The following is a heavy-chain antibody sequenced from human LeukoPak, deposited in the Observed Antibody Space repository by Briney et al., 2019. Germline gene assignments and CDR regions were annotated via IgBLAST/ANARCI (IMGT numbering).Heavy chain of an antibody. CDR3: ARDNGYSSSWLGFDY. D-gene: IGHD6-13*01. J-gene: IGHJ4*02. Sequence: SETLSLTCTVSGGSISSYYWSWIRQPPGKGLEWIGYIYYSGSTNYNPSLKSRVTISVDTSKNQFSLKLSSVTAADTAVYYCARDNGYSSSWLGFDYWGQGTLVTVSS. V-gene: IGHV4-59*01. CDR1: GGSISSYY. CDR2: IYYSGST.